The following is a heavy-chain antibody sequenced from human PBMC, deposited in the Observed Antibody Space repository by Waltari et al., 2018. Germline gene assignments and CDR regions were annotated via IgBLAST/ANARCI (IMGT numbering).Heavy chain of an antibody. V-gene: IGHV3-7*01. D-gene: IGHD3-22*01. CDR2: IMTDGSEE. CDR3: ARDQWFAFDI. J-gene: IGHJ3*02. CDR1: GFTLSSYW. Sequence: EVQLVESGRGLVQPGGSLRLSCAASGFTLSSYWMSWVGQAPGKGLEWVANIMTDGSEEYYVDSVRGRFTISRDNAKNSLFLQMNSLRPEDTAVYYCARDQWFAFDIWGQGTMVTVSS.